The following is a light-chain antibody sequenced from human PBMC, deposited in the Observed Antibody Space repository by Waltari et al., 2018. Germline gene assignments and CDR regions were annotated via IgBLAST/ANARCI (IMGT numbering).Light chain of an antibody. CDR2: DAS. CDR3: QQRSNWPRT. V-gene: IGKV3-11*01. Sequence: EIVFTQSPATLSLSPGERATLSCRASQSVSRYLAWYQQKPDQAPRLLIYDASNRATGIPARFSGSGSGTDFTLTISSLEPEDFAVYYCQQRSNWPRTFGQGTKVEIK. CDR1: QSVSRY. J-gene: IGKJ1*01.